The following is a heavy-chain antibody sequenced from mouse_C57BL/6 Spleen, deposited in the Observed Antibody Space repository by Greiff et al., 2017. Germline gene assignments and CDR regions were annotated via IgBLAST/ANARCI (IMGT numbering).Heavy chain of an antibody. J-gene: IGHJ3*01. D-gene: IGHD2-4*01. Sequence: EVKVVESGGGLVKPGGSLKLSCAASGFTFSSYAMSWVRQTPEKRLEWVATISDGGSYTYYPDNVKGRFTISRDNAKNNLYLQMSHLKSEDTAMYYCARGDYDRRFAYWGQGTLVTVSA. CDR2: ISDGGSYT. V-gene: IGHV5-4*03. CDR3: ARGDYDRRFAY. CDR1: GFTFSSYA.